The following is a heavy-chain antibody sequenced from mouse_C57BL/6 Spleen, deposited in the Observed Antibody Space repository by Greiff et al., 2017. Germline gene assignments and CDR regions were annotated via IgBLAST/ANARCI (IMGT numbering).Heavy chain of an antibody. CDR1: GYTFTSYG. D-gene: IGHD1-1*01. Sequence: QVHVKQSGAELARPGASVKLSCKASGYTFTSYGISWVKQRTGQGLEWIGEIYPRSGNTYYNEKFKGKATLTADKSSSTAYMELRSLTSEDSAVYFCARRDYYGSSYFDYWGQGTTLTVSS. V-gene: IGHV1-81*01. CDR2: IYPRSGNT. CDR3: ARRDYYGSSYFDY. J-gene: IGHJ2*01.